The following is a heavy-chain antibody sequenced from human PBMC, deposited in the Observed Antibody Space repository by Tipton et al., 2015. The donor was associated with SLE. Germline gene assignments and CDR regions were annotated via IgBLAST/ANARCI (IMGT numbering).Heavy chain of an antibody. CDR2: IYTSGST. V-gene: IGHV4-61*02. CDR1: GGFISSGSYY. CDR3: ATLDFWSGYRVDY. Sequence: TLSLTCTVSGGFISSGSYYWSWIRQPAGKGLEWIGRIYTSGSTYYNPSFQSRVTISVDTSKNQFSLKLSSVTAADTAVYYCATLDFWSGYRVDYWGQGTLVTVSS. D-gene: IGHD3-3*01. J-gene: IGHJ4*02.